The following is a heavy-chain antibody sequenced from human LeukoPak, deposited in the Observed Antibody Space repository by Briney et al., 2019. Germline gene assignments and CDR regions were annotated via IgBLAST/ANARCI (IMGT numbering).Heavy chain of an antibody. Sequence: PGGSLRLSCAASGFTFSTYAMGWVRQAPGKGLEWVSTISGSDGGTDYADSVKGRFTISRDSSKNTLYLQMNTLRAEDTAIYYCASDRNSNNWFFYWGQGTLVTVSS. CDR2: ISGSDGGT. J-gene: IGHJ5*01. CDR1: GFTFSTYA. V-gene: IGHV3-23*01. D-gene: IGHD6-13*01. CDR3: ASDRNSNNWFFY.